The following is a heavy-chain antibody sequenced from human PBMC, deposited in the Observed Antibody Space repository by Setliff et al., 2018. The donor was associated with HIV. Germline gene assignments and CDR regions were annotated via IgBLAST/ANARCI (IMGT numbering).Heavy chain of an antibody. J-gene: IGHJ1*01. V-gene: IGHV3-21*01. CDR2: ISSSGSTK. Sequence: TGGSLRLSCAASGFTFSTYTMNWVRQAPGQGLEWVSSISSSGSTKHYADSVKGQFTISRDNAKNSLYLQMNSLRAEDTAVYYCVGGDSREHWGQGTLVTVSS. D-gene: IGHD2-21*01. CDR3: VGGDSREH. CDR1: GFTFSTYT.